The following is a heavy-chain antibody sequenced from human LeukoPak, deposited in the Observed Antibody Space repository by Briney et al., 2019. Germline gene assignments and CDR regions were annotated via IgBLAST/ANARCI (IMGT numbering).Heavy chain of an antibody. J-gene: IGHJ4*02. V-gene: IGHV4-59*10. CDR1: GGSFSGYY. Sequence: PSETLSLTYAVYGGSFSGYYWSWIRQPPGKGLERIGRIHASGTTNYNSSLKSRVSMSVDTSKNQFSLKLTSVTAADTAVYFCARDGADVYGRAFDYWGQGTLVSVSS. CDR3: ARDGADVYGRAFDY. CDR2: IHASGTT. D-gene: IGHD3-10*01.